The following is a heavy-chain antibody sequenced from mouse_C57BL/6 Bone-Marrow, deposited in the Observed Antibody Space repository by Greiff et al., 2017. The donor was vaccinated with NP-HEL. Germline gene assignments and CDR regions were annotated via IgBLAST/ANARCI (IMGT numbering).Heavy chain of an antibody. CDR1: GYSITSGYY. J-gene: IGHJ1*03. CDR3: AREGIYYDFYWYFDD. V-gene: IGHV3-6*01. Sequence: ESGPGLVKPSQSLSLTCSVTGYSITSGYYWNWIRQFPGNKLEWMGYISYDGSNNYNPSLKNRISFTRDTSTNQFFLKLNSETTEDTATYYGAREGIYYDFYWYFDDWGTGTTVTVSS. CDR2: ISYDGSN. D-gene: IGHD2-4*01.